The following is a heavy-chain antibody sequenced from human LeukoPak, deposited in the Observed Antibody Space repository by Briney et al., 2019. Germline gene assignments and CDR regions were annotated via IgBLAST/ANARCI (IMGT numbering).Heavy chain of an antibody. CDR3: AKGSNGYYVAEYFDC. J-gene: IGHJ4*02. CDR1: GSGFTFNNYW. D-gene: IGHD3-22*01. CDR2: INADGSTT. V-gene: IGHV3-74*01. Sequence: PGGSLRLSCAASGSGFTFNNYWMHWVRQAPGKGLVWVSRINADGSTTSYADSVRGRFTISRDNAKNTLYLQMNSLRAEDTAVYYCAKGSNGYYVAEYFDCWGQGTLVTVSS.